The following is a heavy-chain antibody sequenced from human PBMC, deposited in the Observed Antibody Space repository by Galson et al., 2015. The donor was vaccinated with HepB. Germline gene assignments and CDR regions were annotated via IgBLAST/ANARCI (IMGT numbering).Heavy chain of an antibody. D-gene: IGHD3-22*01. CDR2: ISGSGGST. CDR1: GFTFSSYA. CDR3: AKFGGDLYYDSSGYYTDFDY. Sequence: LRLSCAASGFTFSSYAMSWVRQAPGRGLEWVSAISGSGGSTYYADPVKGRFTISRDNSKNTLYLQMNSLRAEDTAVYYCAKFGGDLYYDSSGYYTDFDYWGQGTLVTVSS. J-gene: IGHJ4*02. V-gene: IGHV3-23*01.